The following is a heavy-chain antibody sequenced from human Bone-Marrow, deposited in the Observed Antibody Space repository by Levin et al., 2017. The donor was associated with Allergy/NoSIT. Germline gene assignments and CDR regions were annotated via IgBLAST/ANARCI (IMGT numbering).Heavy chain of an antibody. D-gene: IGHD3-9*01. V-gene: IGHV3-48*04. CDR3: ARDRVLGYYDILTGYYDDYGMDV. Sequence: GGSLRLSCAASGFTFSSYSMNWVRQAPGKGLEWVSYISSSSSTIYYADSVKGRFTISRDNAKNSLYLQMNSLRAEDTAVYYCARDRVLGYYDILTGYYDDYGMDVWGQGTTVTVSS. CDR2: ISSSSSTI. J-gene: IGHJ6*02. CDR1: GFTFSSYS.